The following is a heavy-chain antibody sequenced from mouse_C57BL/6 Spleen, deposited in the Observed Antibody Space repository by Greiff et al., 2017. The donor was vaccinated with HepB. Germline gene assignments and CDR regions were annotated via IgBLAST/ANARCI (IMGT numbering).Heavy chain of an antibody. J-gene: IGHJ2*01. CDR1: GYTFTSYG. CDR2: IYPGSGST. Sequence: QVQLQQSGAELARPGASVKLSCKASGYTFTSYGISWVKQRTGQGLEWIGDIYPGSGSTNYNEKFKSKATLTVDTSSSTAYMQLSSLTSEDSAVYYCARTGYFDYWGQGTTLTVSS. CDR3: ARTGYFDY. V-gene: IGHV1-81*01.